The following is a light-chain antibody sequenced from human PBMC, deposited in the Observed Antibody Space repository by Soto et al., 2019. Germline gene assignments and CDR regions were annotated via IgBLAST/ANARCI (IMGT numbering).Light chain of an antibody. V-gene: IGKV3-11*01. CDR2: DTS. CDR3: QQRSSWPKKLT. Sequence: IVLTQSPATLSLSPEEGVTLSCKPIQCVSCSLAWYQQNPGQAPRLLIYDTSNRATGIPARFTGSESGTDFTLTISSLEPEDFAVYYCQQRSSWPKKLTVGGGANAGIK. J-gene: IGKJ4*01. CDR1: QCVSCS.